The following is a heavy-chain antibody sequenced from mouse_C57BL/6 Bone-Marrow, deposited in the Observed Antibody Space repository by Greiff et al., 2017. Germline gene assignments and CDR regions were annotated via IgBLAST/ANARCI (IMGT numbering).Heavy chain of an antibody. J-gene: IGHJ2*01. CDR3: ARIIYDGYYPYYFDY. D-gene: IGHD2-3*01. Sequence: QVQLQQSDAELVKPGASVKISCKVSGYTFTDHTIHWMKQRPEQGLEWIGYIYPRDGSTKYNEKFKGKATLTADKSSSTAYMQLNSLTSEDSAVYFCARIIYDGYYPYYFDYWGQGTTLTVSS. V-gene: IGHV1-78*01. CDR2: IYPRDGST. CDR1: GYTFTDHT.